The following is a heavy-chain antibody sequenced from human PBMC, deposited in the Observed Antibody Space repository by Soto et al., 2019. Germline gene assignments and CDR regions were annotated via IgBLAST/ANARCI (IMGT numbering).Heavy chain of an antibody. V-gene: IGHV3-66*04. CDR2: IYSGGST. CDR3: ARPLWPLQRPGDDGSGYAFDI. J-gene: IGHJ3*02. CDR1: GFTVSSNY. D-gene: IGHD3-10*01. Sequence: GGSLRLSCAASGFTVSSNYMSWVRQAPGKGLEWVSVIYSGGSTYYADSVKGRFTISRDNSKNTLYLQMNSLRAEDTAVYYCARPLWPLQRPGDDGSGYAFDIWGQGTMVTVSS.